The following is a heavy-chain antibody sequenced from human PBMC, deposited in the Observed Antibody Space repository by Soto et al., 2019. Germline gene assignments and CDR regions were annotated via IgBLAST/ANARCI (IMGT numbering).Heavy chain of an antibody. D-gene: IGHD6-13*01. J-gene: IGHJ5*02. CDR3: ARDHGGLIGSSWLSGWFDP. CDR2: INPSGGST. Sequence: ATSAEVSCKASGYAHASYYRHWVRQAPGQGPEWMGIINPSGGSTSYAQKFQGRVTMTRDTSTSTVYMELSSLRSEDTAVYYCARDHGGLIGSSWLSGWFDPWGQGTLVTVS. CDR1: GYAHASYY. V-gene: IGHV1-46*01.